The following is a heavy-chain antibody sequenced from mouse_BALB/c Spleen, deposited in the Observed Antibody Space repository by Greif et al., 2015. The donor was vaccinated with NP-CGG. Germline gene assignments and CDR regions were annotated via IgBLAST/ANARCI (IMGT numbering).Heavy chain of an antibody. CDR2: ISSGGSYT. J-gene: IGHJ4*01. D-gene: IGHD6-5*01. V-gene: IGHV5-6*01. CDR1: GFTFSSYG. Sequence: EVQLVESGGDLVKPGGPLKLSCAASGFTFSSYGMSWVRQTPDKRLEWVATISSGGSYTYYPDSVKGRFTISRDNAKNTLYLQMSSLKSEDTAMYYCASPYVDAMDYWGQGTSVTVSS. CDR3: ASPYVDAMDY.